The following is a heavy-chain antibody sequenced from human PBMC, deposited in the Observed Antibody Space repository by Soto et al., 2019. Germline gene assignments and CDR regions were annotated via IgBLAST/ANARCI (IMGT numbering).Heavy chain of an antibody. CDR2: INPKSGGT. CDR1: GYSFTDYH. CDR3: ARGDSTDCSNGVCSFFYNHDMDV. D-gene: IGHD2-8*01. Sequence: GASVKVSCKASGYSFTDYHIHWVRQAPGQGLEWLGRINPKSGGTSTAQKLQGWVTMTTDTSISTASMELTRLTSYDTAIYYCARGDSTDCSNGVCSFFYNHDMDVWGQGTTVTVSS. V-gene: IGHV1-2*04. J-gene: IGHJ6*02.